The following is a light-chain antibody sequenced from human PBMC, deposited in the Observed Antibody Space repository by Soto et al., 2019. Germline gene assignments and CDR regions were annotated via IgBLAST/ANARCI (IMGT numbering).Light chain of an antibody. CDR3: QQYGSSPIT. Sequence: ELVWTQSPGTLSLSPGERATLSCRASQSVSSSYLAWYQQKPGQAPRLLIYGASSRATGIPDRFSGSGSGTDFTLTISSLEPEDFAVYYCQQYGSSPITFAQGPRLK. CDR2: GAS. J-gene: IGKJ5*01. CDR1: QSVSSSY. V-gene: IGKV3-20*01.